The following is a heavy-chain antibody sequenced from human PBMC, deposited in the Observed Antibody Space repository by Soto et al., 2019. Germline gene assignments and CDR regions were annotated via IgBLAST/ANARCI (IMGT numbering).Heavy chain of an antibody. Sequence: QPVGSLRLSCAASGFTFSTYAMSWVRQAPGKGLEWVSTISGGGDITYYSDSVKGRFTISRDNSKNTLYLQMNRLSAEDTAPFYCAKSSSSWYASYFDYWGQGTLVTVSS. CDR1: GFTFSTYA. CDR2: ISGGGDIT. J-gene: IGHJ4*02. D-gene: IGHD6-13*01. CDR3: AKSSSSWYASYFDY. V-gene: IGHV3-23*01.